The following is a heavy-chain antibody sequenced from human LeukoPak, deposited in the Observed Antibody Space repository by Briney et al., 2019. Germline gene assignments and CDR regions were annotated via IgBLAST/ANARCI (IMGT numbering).Heavy chain of an antibody. Sequence: SVKVSCKASGGTFSSYAISWVRQAPGQGLEWMGGIIPIFGTANYAQKFQGRVTITTDESTSTAYMELSSLRSEDTAVYYCARSPTSEPGVYYYYMDVWGKGTTVTVSS. J-gene: IGHJ6*03. CDR3: ARSPTSEPGVYYYYMDV. D-gene: IGHD1-14*01. CDR1: GGTFSSYA. V-gene: IGHV1-69*05. CDR2: IIPIFGTA.